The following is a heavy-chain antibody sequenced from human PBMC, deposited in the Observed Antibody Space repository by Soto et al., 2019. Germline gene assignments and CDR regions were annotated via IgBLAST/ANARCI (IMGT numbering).Heavy chain of an antibody. J-gene: IGHJ4*02. CDR3: ARAGGSRPDLYYFDY. CDR2: IYSGGST. D-gene: IGHD1-26*01. V-gene: IGHV3-66*01. Sequence: GGSLRLSCAASGFTVSSNYMSWVRQAPGKGLEWVSVIYSGGSTYYADSVKGRFTISRDNSKNTLYLQMNSLRAEDTAVYYCARAGGSRPDLYYFDYWGQGTLVTVSS. CDR1: GFTVSSNY.